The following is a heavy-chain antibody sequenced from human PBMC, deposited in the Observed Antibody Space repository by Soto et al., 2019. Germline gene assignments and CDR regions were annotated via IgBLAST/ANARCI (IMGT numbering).Heavy chain of an antibody. J-gene: IGHJ4*02. Sequence: PVKVSCKASGGFVRSDPFSWVRQAPGQGPEWIGGIIPVFGSPTYAEKFQGRVTITADESSRTAYLELTSLKSEDTAVYFCAKGEGQWELPLWGQGTQVTV. V-gene: IGHV1-69*13. D-gene: IGHD1-7*01. CDR3: AKGEGQWELPL. CDR2: IIPVFGSP. CDR1: GGFVRSDP.